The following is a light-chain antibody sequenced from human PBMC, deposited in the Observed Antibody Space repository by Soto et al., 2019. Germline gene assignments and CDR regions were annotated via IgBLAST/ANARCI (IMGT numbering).Light chain of an antibody. CDR2: KAS. J-gene: IGKJ1*01. CDR1: PTISSW. Sequence: DIQMTPSPSTLSASVGARVTITCRASPTISSWLAWYQQKPGKAPKLLIFKASSLQTGVPSKFSGSGSGTEFTLTISSLQPDDVATYYCQQYDSYPWTFGQGTKVDIK. CDR3: QQYDSYPWT. V-gene: IGKV1-5*03.